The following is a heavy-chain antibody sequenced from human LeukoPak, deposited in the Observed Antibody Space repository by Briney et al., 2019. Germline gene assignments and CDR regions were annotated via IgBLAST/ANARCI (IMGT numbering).Heavy chain of an antibody. J-gene: IGHJ4*02. V-gene: IGHV1-69*13. Sequence: ASVKVSCKASEGTFSSYAISWVRQAPGQGLEWMGGIIPIFGTPNYAQKFQGRVTITADESTSTAYMELSSLRSEDTAVYYCALPVVSGGSPDYWGQGTLVTVSS. CDR3: ALPVVSGGSPDY. CDR1: EGTFSSYA. D-gene: IGHD2-15*01. CDR2: IIPIFGTP.